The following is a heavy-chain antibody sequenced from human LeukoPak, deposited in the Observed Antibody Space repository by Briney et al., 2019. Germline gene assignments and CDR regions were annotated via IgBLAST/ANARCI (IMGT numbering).Heavy chain of an antibody. CDR2: INHSGST. J-gene: IGHJ2*01. D-gene: IGHD4-17*01. V-gene: IGHV4-34*01. CDR1: GGSFSGYC. Sequence: SETLSLTCAVYGGSFSGYCWSWIRQPPGKGLEWIGEINHSGSTNYNPSLKSRVTISVDTSKNQFSLKLSSVTAADTAVYYCARSNYGGTYWYFDLWGRGTLVTVSS. CDR3: ARSNYGGTYWYFDL.